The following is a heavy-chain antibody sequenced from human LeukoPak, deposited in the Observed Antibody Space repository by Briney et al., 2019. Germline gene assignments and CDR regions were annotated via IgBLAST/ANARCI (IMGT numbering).Heavy chain of an antibody. CDR1: GGSISSYY. D-gene: IGHD4-17*01. Sequence: PSETLSLTCTVSGGSISSYYWSWIRQPPGKGLEWIGYIYYSGSTNYNPSLTSRVTISVDTSKNQFSLKLSSVTAADTAVYYCARDFSVTTSYDAFDIWGQGTMVTVSS. CDR3: ARDFSVTTSYDAFDI. J-gene: IGHJ3*02. CDR2: IYYSGST. V-gene: IGHV4-59*01.